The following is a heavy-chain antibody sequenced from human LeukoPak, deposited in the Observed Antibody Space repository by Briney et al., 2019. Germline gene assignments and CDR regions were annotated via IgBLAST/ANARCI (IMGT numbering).Heavy chain of an antibody. CDR3: AREQGGTIDY. V-gene: IGHV1-2*02. Sequence: ASVKVSCKASGYSFIGYYMPWVRQAPGQGLEWMGWIKSNSGGTHYAQKFQGRVTMTRDTSITTAYMELSRLTSDATAVYYCAREQGGTIDYWGQGTLVTVSS. J-gene: IGHJ4*02. CDR1: GYSFIGYY. CDR2: IKSNSGGT. D-gene: IGHD1-7*01.